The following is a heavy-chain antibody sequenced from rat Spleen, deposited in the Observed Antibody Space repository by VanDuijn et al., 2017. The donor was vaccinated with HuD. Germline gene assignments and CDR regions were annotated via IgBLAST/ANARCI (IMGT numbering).Heavy chain of an antibody. CDR2: ISFDGKTN. Sequence: EVQLVESGGGLVQPGRSLTLSCVVSGFIFSDYNMAWVRQAPKKGLEWVATISFDGKTNYYRDSVKCRFTISRDTAESTLFLQMDSLRSEDTATYYCTRGSKQLDYWGQGVMVTVSS. V-gene: IGHV5-7*01. CDR3: TRGSKQLDY. CDR1: GFIFSDYN. J-gene: IGHJ2*01. D-gene: IGHD1-10*01.